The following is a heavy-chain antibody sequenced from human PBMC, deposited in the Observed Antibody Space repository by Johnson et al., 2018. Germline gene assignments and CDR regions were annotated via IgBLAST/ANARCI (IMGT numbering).Heavy chain of an antibody. CDR2: IRSKAYGGKT. J-gene: IGHJ6*03. CDR3: ARDQNLDDYGDYRAYYYMDV. CDR1: GFTFGDYA. Sequence: VQLVESGGGLVQPGRSXSLSCTAPGFTFGDYAMSWFRQAPGKGLEWVGFIRSKAYGGKTEYAASLKGRFTISRDDSKSIAYLQMNSLKTEDTAVYYCARDQNLDDYGDYRAYYYMDVWGKGTTVTVSS. V-gene: IGHV3-49*03. D-gene: IGHD4-17*01.